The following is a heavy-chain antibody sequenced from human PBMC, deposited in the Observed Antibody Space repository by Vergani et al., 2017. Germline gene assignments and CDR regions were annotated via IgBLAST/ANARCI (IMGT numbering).Heavy chain of an antibody. CDR3: ARGLQRPRRDCDAFDI. D-gene: IGHD2-21*01. CDR1: GGSISSGGYS. Sequence: QLQLQESGSGLVKPSQTLSLTCAVSGGSISSGGYSWSWIRQPPGKGLEWIGYIYHSGSTYYNPSLKSRVTISVDRSKIQFSLKLSSVTAADTAVYYCARGLQRPRRDCDAFDIWGQGTMVTVSS. CDR2: IYHSGST. V-gene: IGHV4-30-2*01. J-gene: IGHJ3*02.